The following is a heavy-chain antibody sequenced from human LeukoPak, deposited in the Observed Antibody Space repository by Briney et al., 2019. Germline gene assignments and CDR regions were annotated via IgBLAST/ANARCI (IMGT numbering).Heavy chain of an antibody. CDR2: IKQDGSEK. CDR3: ARQPPPARTSLRNYYYYYYGMDV. V-gene: IGHV3-7*01. CDR1: GFTFSSYW. Sequence: GGSLRLSCAASGFTFSSYWMSWVRQAPGKGLEWVANIKQDGSEKYYVDSVKGRFTISRDNAKNSLYLQMNSLRAEDTAVYYCARQPPPARTSLRNYYYYYYGMDVWGQGTTVTVSS. D-gene: IGHD3-9*01. J-gene: IGHJ6*02.